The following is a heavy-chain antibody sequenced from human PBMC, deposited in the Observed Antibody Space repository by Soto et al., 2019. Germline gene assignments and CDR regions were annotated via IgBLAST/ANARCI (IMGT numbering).Heavy chain of an antibody. V-gene: IGHV1-69*12. CDR1: GGTFSSYA. CDR2: IIPIFGTA. D-gene: IGHD6-19*01. CDR3: ARDLESSGHDAFDI. J-gene: IGHJ3*02. Sequence: QVQLVQSGAEVKKPGSSVKVSCKASGGTFSSYAISWVRQAPGQGLEWMGGIIPIFGTANYAQKFQGRVTITADECTITVYMELSSLRSVDTVVYFCARDLESSGHDAFDIWGQGTMVTVSS.